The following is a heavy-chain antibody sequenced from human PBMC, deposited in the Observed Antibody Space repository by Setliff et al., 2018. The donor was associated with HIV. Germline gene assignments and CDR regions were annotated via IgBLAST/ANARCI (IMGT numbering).Heavy chain of an antibody. CDR3: VRRGSSGDPWSGSHYLYYFDC. CDR2: INHSGNS. CDR1: GGSFSGYY. V-gene: IGHV4-34*01. Sequence: PSETLSLTCAVYGGSFSGYYWSWIRQPPGKGLEWIGEINHSGNSYYNPSLQSRVTISVDTSKNQFSLKLSSVSAADTAVYYCVRRGSSGDPWSGSHYLYYFDCWGQGTLVTVSS. D-gene: IGHD3-3*01. J-gene: IGHJ4*02.